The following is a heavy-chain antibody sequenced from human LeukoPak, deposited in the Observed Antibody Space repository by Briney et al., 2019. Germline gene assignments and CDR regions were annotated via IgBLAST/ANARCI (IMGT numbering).Heavy chain of an antibody. D-gene: IGHD4-17*01. Sequence: PSETLSLTCTVSGGSISGDYWSWIRQPPGKGLEWIGFIYDNGRTSYNPSLKSRVTISGDTSKKQFSLKLNSLTAADTAVYYCARFPNYDAYVRDYWGQGTLVTVSS. V-gene: IGHV4-59*01. J-gene: IGHJ4*02. CDR3: ARFPNYDAYVRDY. CDR1: GGSISGDY. CDR2: IYDNGRT.